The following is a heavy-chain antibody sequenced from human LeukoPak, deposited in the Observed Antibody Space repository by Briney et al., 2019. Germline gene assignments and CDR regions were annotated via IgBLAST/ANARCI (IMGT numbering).Heavy chain of an antibody. V-gene: IGHV3-21*01. CDR3: ARDLRGYMVRGVIDY. J-gene: IGHJ4*02. CDR1: GFTFSSYS. Sequence: KPGGSLRLSCAASGFTFSSYSMNWVRQAPGKGLEWVSSISSSSSYIYYADSVKGRFTISRDNAKNSLYLQINSLRAEDTAVYYCARDLRGYMVRGVIDYWGQGTLVTVSS. CDR2: ISSSSSYI. D-gene: IGHD3-10*01.